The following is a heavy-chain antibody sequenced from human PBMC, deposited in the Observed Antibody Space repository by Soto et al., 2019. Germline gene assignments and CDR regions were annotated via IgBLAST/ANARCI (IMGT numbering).Heavy chain of an antibody. CDR2: MNPNSGNT. J-gene: IGHJ6*02. CDR1: GYTFTSYD. V-gene: IGHV1-8*02. D-gene: IGHD6-19*01. Sequence: QVQLVQSGAEVQKPGASVKVSCKASGYTFTSYDINWVRQATGQGLEWMGWMNPNSGNTGYAQKLQGRVTMTRNNSISTAYMQLSSLRSEDTAVYYCARGPPYSSGWYFNYYYYNGMDVWGQGTTVTVSS. CDR3: ARGPPYSSGWYFNYYYYNGMDV.